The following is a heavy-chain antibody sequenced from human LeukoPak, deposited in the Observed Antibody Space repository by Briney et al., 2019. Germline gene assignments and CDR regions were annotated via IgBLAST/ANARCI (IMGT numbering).Heavy chain of an antibody. Sequence: GGSLRLSCAASRSTFSSYAMSWVRQAPGKGLEWVSATSGSGGSTYYADSVKGRFTISRDNSKNTLYLQMNSLRAEDTAVYYCANSFQTYYFDYWGQGTLVTVSS. CDR1: RSTFSSYA. CDR2: TSGSGGST. CDR3: ANSFQTYYFDY. D-gene: IGHD2/OR15-2a*01. V-gene: IGHV3-23*01. J-gene: IGHJ4*02.